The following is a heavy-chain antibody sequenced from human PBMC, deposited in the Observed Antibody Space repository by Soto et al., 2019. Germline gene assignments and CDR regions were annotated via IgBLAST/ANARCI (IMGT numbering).Heavy chain of an antibody. CDR2: ISSSSSYI. J-gene: IGHJ4*02. CDR3: ARGCSSTSCYVRYTDY. Sequence: EVQLVESGGGLVKPGGSLRLSCAASGFTFSSYSMNWVRQAPGKGLEWVSSISSSSSYIYYADSVKGRFTISRDNAKNSLYLQMHSLRAEDTAVYYCARGCSSTSCYVRYTDYWGQGTLVTVSS. CDR1: GFTFSSYS. D-gene: IGHD2-2*01. V-gene: IGHV3-21*01.